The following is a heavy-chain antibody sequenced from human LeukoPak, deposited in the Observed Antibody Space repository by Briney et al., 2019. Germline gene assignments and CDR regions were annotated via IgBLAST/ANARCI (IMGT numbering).Heavy chain of an antibody. D-gene: IGHD1-26*01. CDR1: GSTFKTNC. CDR3: ERVQSGIVGAVFFSFHV. Sequence: GESLTLSCRVSGSTFKTNCMNWDRQAHGKGLEWDASILGSGSEMFYADSVKGRFIISRDNSKKSLYLQRHSLRVEDQAVYFCERVQSGIVGAVFFSFHVWGQGTTVTVSS. J-gene: IGHJ3*01. CDR2: ILGSGSEM. V-gene: IGHV3-21*03.